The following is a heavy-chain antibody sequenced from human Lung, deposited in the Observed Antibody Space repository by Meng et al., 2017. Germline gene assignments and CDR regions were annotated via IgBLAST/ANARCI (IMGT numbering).Heavy chain of an antibody. CDR1: GGSISSSNYY. CDR2: IYNSGST. Sequence: QVQLQESAPGLVKPSQTLSLPCTVSGGSISSSNYYWSWIRQPPGKGLEWSGHIYNSGSTYYNPSLKSRITISVDTSKNQFSLKLSSVTAADTAVYYCARGQKGYFDLWGRGTLVTVSS. J-gene: IGHJ2*01. V-gene: IGHV4-30-4*01. CDR3: ARGQKGYFDL.